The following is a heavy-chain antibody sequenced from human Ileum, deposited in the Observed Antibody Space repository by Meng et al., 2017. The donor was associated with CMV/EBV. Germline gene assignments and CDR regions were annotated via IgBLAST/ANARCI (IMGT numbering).Heavy chain of an antibody. V-gene: IGHV3-23*01. CDR3: AKESGQLDY. CDR1: GFTFSNYA. Sequence: LRLSCAASGFTFSNYAVTWVHQAPGRGLEWVSVISGSRGTTYFVDSVKGLFPISRDNSKNTLYLQMNSMRAEDTTVYYCAKESGQLDYWGQGTLVTVSS. CDR2: ISGSRGTT. D-gene: IGHD1-1*01. J-gene: IGHJ4*02.